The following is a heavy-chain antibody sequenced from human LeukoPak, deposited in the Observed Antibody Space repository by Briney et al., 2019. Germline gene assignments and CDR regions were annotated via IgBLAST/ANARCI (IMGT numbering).Heavy chain of an antibody. V-gene: IGHV5-51*01. CDR3: ARLATAMGQYYFDY. CDR1: GYRFTSYW. J-gene: IGHJ4*02. D-gene: IGHD5-18*01. Sequence: GESLKISCKGSGYRFTSYWIGWVRPMPGKGLEWMGIIYPGDSDTRYSPSFQGQVTISADKSVSTAYLQWSSLKASDTAMYYCARLATAMGQYYFDYWGQGTLVTVSS. CDR2: IYPGDSDT.